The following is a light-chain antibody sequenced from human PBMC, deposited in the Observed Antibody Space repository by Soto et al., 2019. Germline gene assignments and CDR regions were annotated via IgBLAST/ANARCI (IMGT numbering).Light chain of an antibody. CDR2: DVS. Sequence: DFHITHSSSTLAASVGDRVTNTCRASQSVSNWLAWYQQKPGKAPTLLIYDVSRLETGVPSRFSGSGSGTEFTLTINSLQPEDFATYFCQQYDTYYTFGQGTKVDIK. V-gene: IGKV1-5*01. J-gene: IGKJ2*01. CDR1: QSVSNW. CDR3: QQYDTYYT.